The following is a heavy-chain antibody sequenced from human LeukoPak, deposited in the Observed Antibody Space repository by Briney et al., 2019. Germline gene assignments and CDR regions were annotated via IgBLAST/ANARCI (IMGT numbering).Heavy chain of an antibody. V-gene: IGHV3-30-3*01. CDR2: ISYDGINK. J-gene: IGHJ5*02. Sequence: GGSLRLSCAASGFTFSSYSMHWVRQAPGKGLEWVAVISYDGINKYHADSVKARFTISRDNSKNTLYLQMNSLRTEDTAVYYCARDPLDSSGLMNWFDPWGQGTLVTVSS. D-gene: IGHD3-22*01. CDR1: GFTFSSYS. CDR3: ARDPLDSSGLMNWFDP.